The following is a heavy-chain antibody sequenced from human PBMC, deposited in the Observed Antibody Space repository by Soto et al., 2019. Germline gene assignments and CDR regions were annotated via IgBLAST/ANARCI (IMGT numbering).Heavy chain of an antibody. CDR1: GFTFNDYY. CDR2: ISSSGSTI. CDR3: ARHQGGSSRWFDP. D-gene: IGHD2-15*01. J-gene: IGHJ5*02. Sequence: GGSLRLSCAASGFTFNDYYMSWIRQAPGKGLECVSHISSSGSTIYYADSVKGRFTFSRDNAKNSLYLQMNSLRAEDTAVYYCARHQGGSSRWFDPWGQGTLVTVYS. V-gene: IGHV3-11*01.